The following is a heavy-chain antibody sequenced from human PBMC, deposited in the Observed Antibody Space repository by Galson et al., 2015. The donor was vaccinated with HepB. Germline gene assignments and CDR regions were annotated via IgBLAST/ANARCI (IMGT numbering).Heavy chain of an antibody. CDR2: IWYDGSKT. CDR3: ARDYANYFDY. Sequence: SLRLSCAPSGFTFSNYGIHWVRQAPGKGLEWVAVIWYDGSKTNYADSVKDRFTISRDNSKNTLHLQMDSLRAEDTAVYYCARDYANYFDYWGQGTLVTVSS. V-gene: IGHV3-33*01. J-gene: IGHJ4*02. CDR1: GFTFSNYG. D-gene: IGHD3-16*01.